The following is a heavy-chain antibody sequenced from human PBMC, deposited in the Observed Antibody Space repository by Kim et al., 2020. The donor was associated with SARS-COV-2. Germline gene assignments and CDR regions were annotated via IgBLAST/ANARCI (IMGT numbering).Heavy chain of an antibody. V-gene: IGHV3-73*01. D-gene: IGHD1-26*01. CDR3: TRHGPSGSLDY. Sequence: AYAASVTGRFTIARDDSKNVAYLQMNNLKTEDTAVFYCTRHGPSGSLDYWGQGTLVTVSA. J-gene: IGHJ4*02.